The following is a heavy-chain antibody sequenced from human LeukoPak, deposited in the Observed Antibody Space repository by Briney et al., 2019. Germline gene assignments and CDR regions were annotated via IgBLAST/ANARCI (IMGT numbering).Heavy chain of an antibody. CDR2: TYYRSTWYN. CDR3: ARRLTQYDCFDP. D-gene: IGHD2-2*01. Sequence: SQTLSLTCAISGDSVSSNSVTWNWIRLSPSRGLEWLGRTYYRSTWYNDYAVSVRGRITVNPDTSKNQFSLHLNSVTPEDTAVYYCARRLTQYDCFDPWGQGILVTVSS. V-gene: IGHV6-1*01. J-gene: IGHJ5*02. CDR1: GDSVSSNSVT.